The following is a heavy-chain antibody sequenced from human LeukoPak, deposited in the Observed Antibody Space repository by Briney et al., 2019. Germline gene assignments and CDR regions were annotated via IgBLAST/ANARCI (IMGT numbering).Heavy chain of an antibody. V-gene: IGHV4-59*01. CDR1: GGSISSNY. D-gene: IGHD3-22*01. CDR3: ARGRDYYDSSGYYNWFDP. CDR2: IYYSGST. J-gene: IGHJ5*02. Sequence: SETLSLTCTVSGGSISSNYWSWIRQPPGKGLEWIGYIYYSGSTNYNPSLKSRVTISVDTSKNQFSLKLSSVTAADTAVYYCARGRDYYDSSGYYNWFDPWGQGTLVTVSS.